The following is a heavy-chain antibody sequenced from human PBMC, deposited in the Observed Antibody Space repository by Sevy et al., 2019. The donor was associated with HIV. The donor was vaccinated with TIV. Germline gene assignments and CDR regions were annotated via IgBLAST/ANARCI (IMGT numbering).Heavy chain of an antibody. CDR3: ATSRSGYFDSSGYYIY. D-gene: IGHD3-22*01. V-gene: IGHV5-51*01. CDR2: IYPDDSDT. Sequence: QSGESLKISCKGSGYSFTSHWIGWVRHMPGKGLEWMGIIYPDDSDTRYSPSFQGQVTFSADKSISTAYLQWSSLKASDTAMSYCATSRSGYFDSSGYYIYWGQGTLVTVS. J-gene: IGHJ4*02. CDR1: GYSFTSHW.